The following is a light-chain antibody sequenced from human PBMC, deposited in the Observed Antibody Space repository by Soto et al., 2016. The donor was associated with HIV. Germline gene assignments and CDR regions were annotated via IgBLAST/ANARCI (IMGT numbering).Light chain of an antibody. J-gene: IGKJ4*01. CDR1: QGISNY. CDR3: QKYNGAPALT. V-gene: IGKV1-27*01. CDR2: AAS. Sequence: DIQMTQSPSFLSASIGDRVTITCRASQGISNYLAWYQQKAGKAPKLLIHAASTLQSGVSSRFSGSGSGTDFTLSITSLQPEDVATYYCQKYNGAPALTFGGGTKVEIK.